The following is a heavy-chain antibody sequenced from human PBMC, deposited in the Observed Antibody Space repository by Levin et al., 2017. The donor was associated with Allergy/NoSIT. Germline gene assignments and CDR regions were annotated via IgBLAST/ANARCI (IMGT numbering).Heavy chain of an antibody. V-gene: IGHV3-23*01. CDR2: ITGGGFNT. CDR1: GFTISEYA. Sequence: ASVKVSCAVSGFTISEYAMAWVRQAPGKGLEWVSVITGGGFNTYYGDSVKGRFTVSRDDSTDTLYLDLNSLRAEDTAVYYCAKKQGGTSGFSFDVWGQGTMVTVSS. J-gene: IGHJ3*01. CDR3: AKKQGGTSGFSFDV. D-gene: IGHD1-1*01.